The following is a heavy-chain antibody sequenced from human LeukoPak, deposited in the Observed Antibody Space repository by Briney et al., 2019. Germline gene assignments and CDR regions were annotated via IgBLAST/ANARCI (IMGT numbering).Heavy chain of an antibody. D-gene: IGHD6-13*01. CDR3: ARAIAAAGSPDY. Sequence: VASVKVSCKASGDTFSSYVIYWLRQAPGQGLEWLGGIIPIFGIPNYAQNFQGRVTITVDESTRTSYMELSSLRSDDTAVYYCARAIAAAGSPDYWGQGTLVTVSS. CDR2: IIPIFGIP. V-gene: IGHV1-69*13. J-gene: IGHJ4*02. CDR1: GDTFSSYV.